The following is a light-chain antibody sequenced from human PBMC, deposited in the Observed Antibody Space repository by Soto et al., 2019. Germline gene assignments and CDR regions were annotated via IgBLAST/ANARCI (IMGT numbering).Light chain of an antibody. J-gene: IGKJ1*01. V-gene: IGKV3-11*01. CDR1: QSVSRY. CDR3: QQRSNWPRT. CDR2: DAS. Sequence: IVLTQSPATLSLPPGERATLSCRASQSVSRYLAWYQQKPGQAPRLLIYDASNRATGIPARFSGSGSGTDFTLTISSLEPEDFAVYYCQQRSNWPRTFGQGTKVDIK.